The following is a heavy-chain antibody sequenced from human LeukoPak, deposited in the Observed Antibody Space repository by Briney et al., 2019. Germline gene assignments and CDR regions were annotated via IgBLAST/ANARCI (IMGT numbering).Heavy chain of an antibody. Sequence: SEPESPTWGVRGGGINGQYWRWLQQPPGKGLEWIGQIHYTGKPDYNPSLKSRITISVDTSKNQVSLQVSSVTAADSAIYYCARFGVDYDMDVWGHGTTVTVFS. CDR2: IHYTGKP. CDR3: ARFGVDYDMDV. D-gene: IGHD3-16*01. CDR1: GGGINGQY. J-gene: IGHJ6*02. V-gene: IGHV4-59*11.